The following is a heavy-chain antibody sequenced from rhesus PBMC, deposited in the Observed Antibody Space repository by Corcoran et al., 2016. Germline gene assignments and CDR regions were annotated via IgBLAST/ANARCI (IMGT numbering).Heavy chain of an antibody. V-gene: IGHV4S14*01. J-gene: IGHJ6*01. Sequence: QVQLQESGPGLVKPSETLSLSCAVSGYSVSSGYYWGWIRQPPGKGLEWFGHSRSGGSNNRTPTRKSSCTLSVETSKNQFSLKVSSVTDADTAVYYCARAYNKKSYGLDSWGQGVVVTVSS. CDR1: GYSVSSGYY. D-gene: IGHD1-44*01. CDR2: SRSGGSN. CDR3: ARAYNKKSYGLDS.